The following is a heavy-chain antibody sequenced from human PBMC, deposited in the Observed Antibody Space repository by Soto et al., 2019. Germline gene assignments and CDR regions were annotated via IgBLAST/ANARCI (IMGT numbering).Heavy chain of an antibody. CDR2: VKQDGSEK. CDR1: GFSFSDYW. V-gene: IGHV3-7*05. J-gene: IGHJ4*02. D-gene: IGHD5-18*01. CDR3: AAGRWMVRY. Sequence: ESGGGLVQPGGSLRVSCETSGFSFSDYWMSWGRQSPGKGMEWVANVKQDGSEKNYVDSVKGRFSISRDNARKSVYLQMNSLRGEDTAVYHCAAGRWMVRYWGQGTLVTVSS.